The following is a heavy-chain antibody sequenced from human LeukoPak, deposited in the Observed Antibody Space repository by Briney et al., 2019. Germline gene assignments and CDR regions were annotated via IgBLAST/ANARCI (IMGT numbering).Heavy chain of an antibody. V-gene: IGHV3-30*04. D-gene: IGHD4-17*01. CDR1: GFTFSSYA. Sequence: GGSLRLSCAASGFTFSSYAMSWVRQAPGKGLEWVALISYDGSNKYYADSVKGRFTISRDNSKNTLYLQMNSLRAEDTAVYYCARDRRTTLDYWGQGTLVTVSS. CDR3: ARDRRTTLDY. CDR2: ISYDGSNK. J-gene: IGHJ4*02.